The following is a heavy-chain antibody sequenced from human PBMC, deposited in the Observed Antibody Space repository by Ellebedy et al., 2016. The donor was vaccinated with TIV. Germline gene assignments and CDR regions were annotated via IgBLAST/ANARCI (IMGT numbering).Heavy chain of an antibody. Sequence: PGGSLRLSCAASGLTFNIYVMNWVRQAPGKGLEWVSTISGSGGRTHYADSVKGRFTISRDNSKNTLYLQVNSLRAEDTAVHYCAADRYCSGGNCYWVDYWGQGTLVTVSS. D-gene: IGHD2-15*01. CDR2: ISGSGGRT. J-gene: IGHJ4*02. CDR1: GLTFNIYV. V-gene: IGHV3-23*01. CDR3: AADRYCSGGNCYWVDY.